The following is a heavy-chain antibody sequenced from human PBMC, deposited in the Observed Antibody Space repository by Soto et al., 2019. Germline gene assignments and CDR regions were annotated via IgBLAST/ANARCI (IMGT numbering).Heavy chain of an antibody. CDR2: ISSSSSYI. V-gene: IGHV3-21*01. Sequence: GGSLRLSCAASGFTFSSYSMNWVRQAPGKGLEWVSSISSSSSYIYYADSVKGRFTISRDSAKNSLYLQMNSLRAEDTAVYYCAREWFGESAYFDYWGQGTLVTVSS. CDR1: GFTFSSYS. J-gene: IGHJ4*02. CDR3: AREWFGESAYFDY. D-gene: IGHD3-10*01.